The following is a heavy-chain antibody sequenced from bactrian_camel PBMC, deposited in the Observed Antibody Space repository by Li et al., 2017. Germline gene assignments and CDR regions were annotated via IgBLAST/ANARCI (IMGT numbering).Heavy chain of an antibody. Sequence: HVQLVESGGELVQPGGSLRLSCAVSGFTFSNYYLSWVRQAPGKEREGVAAIDSDGIASYADSVKGRFTISRDNAQNTVYLQMNALKPDDAAVYYCVRDMLVGDSWSFLSEGQGTQVTVS. CDR2: IDSDGIA. CDR1: GFTFSNYY. D-gene: IGHD6*01. J-gene: IGHJ4*01. V-gene: IGHV3S24*01.